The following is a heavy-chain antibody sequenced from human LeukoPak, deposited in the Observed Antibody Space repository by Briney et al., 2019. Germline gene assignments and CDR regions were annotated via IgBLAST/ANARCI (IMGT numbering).Heavy chain of an antibody. Sequence: ASVKVSCKASGYTFTSQGISWVRQAPGQGLEWMGWISAYNGYTNYAQKLQGRVTMTTDTSTSTAYMEPSSLRSEDTAVYYCARCGKGLRGNWFDPWGQGTLVTVSP. D-gene: IGHD4-17*01. J-gene: IGHJ5*02. CDR2: ISAYNGYT. CDR3: ARCGKGLRGNWFDP. CDR1: GYTFTSQG. V-gene: IGHV1-18*01.